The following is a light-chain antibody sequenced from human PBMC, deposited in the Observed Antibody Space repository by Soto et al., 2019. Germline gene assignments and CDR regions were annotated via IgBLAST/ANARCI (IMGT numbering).Light chain of an antibody. CDR2: VATGGNAG. J-gene: IGLJ2*01. Sequence: QSVLTQPPSASASLGASVTLTCSLTSAYNDCEEDWYQQRPEKGPRFVMRVATGGNAGSMGDDIPGRSSVLGSGLKWLLTIKNIHGGGESDFLCGADNGSGTKVLHVVFGGGTKLTVL. CDR1: SAYNDCE. CDR3: GADNGSGTKVLHVV. V-gene: IGLV9-49*01.